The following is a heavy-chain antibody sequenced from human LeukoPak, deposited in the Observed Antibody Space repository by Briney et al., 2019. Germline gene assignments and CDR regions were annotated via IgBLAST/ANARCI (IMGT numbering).Heavy chain of an antibody. J-gene: IGHJ4*02. D-gene: IGHD2-15*01. CDR2: ISWDGGST. CDR3: AKGEVGIGYFDY. V-gene: IGHV3-43*01. Sequence: GGSLRLSCAASGFTFDDYTMHWVRQAPGKGLEWVSLISWDGGSTYYADSVKGRFTISRDNSKNSLYLQMNSLRTEDTALYYCAKGEVGIGYFDYWGQGTLVTVSS. CDR1: GFTFDDYT.